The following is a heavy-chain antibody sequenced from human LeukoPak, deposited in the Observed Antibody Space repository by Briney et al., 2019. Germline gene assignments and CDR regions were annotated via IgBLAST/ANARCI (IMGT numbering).Heavy chain of an antibody. CDR3: AKDLGYCSGGSCYFDYAFDI. Sequence: GRSLRLSCAASGFTFDDYAMHWVRQAPGKGLEWVSGISWNSGSIGYADSVKGRFTISRDNAKNSLYLQMNSLRAEDTAVYYCAKDLGYCSGGSCYFDYAFDIWGQGTMVTVSS. CDR1: GFTFDDYA. J-gene: IGHJ3*02. D-gene: IGHD2-15*01. CDR2: ISWNSGSI. V-gene: IGHV3-9*01.